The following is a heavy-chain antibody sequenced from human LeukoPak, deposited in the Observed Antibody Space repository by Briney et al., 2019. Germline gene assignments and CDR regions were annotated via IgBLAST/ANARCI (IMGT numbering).Heavy chain of an antibody. V-gene: IGHV4-39*01. Sequence: PSETLSLTCTVSGGSISSYYWGWIRQPPGKGLEWIGSIYYSGSTYYNPSLKSRVTISVDTSKNQFSLKLSSVTAADTAVYYCASQGYCSGGSCYGYGVYWGQGTLVTVSS. CDR1: GGSISSYY. D-gene: IGHD2-15*01. CDR2: IYYSGST. CDR3: ASQGYCSGGSCYGYGVY. J-gene: IGHJ4*02.